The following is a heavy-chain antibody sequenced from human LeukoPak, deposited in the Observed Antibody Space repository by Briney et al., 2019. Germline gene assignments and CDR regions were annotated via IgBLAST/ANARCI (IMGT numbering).Heavy chain of an antibody. CDR1: GGTLCIAV. Sequence: ACAKVSCKAPGGTLCIAVISRGRETPGQRGGRRGRIFPIFGIANYAQKFQGRVTITADKSTSTAYMELSSLRSEDTAVYYCARIHCSGGSCYPYYFDYWGQGTLVTVSS. D-gene: IGHD2-15*01. CDR3: ARIHCSGGSCYPYYFDY. CDR2: IFPIFGIA. V-gene: IGHV1-69*04. J-gene: IGHJ4*02.